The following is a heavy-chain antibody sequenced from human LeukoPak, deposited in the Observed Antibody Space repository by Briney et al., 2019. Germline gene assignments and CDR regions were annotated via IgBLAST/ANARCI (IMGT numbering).Heavy chain of an antibody. J-gene: IGHJ6*02. CDR1: GGTFSSYA. CDR2: IIPIFGTA. D-gene: IGHD3-10*01. V-gene: IGHV1-69*13. Sequence: SVKVSCKASGGTFSSYAISWVRQAPGQGLEWMGGIIPIFGTANYEQKFQGRVTITADESTSTAYMELSRLRSEDTAVYYCARTMVRGVIPYYYYGMDVWGQGTTVTVSS. CDR3: ARTMVRGVIPYYYYGMDV.